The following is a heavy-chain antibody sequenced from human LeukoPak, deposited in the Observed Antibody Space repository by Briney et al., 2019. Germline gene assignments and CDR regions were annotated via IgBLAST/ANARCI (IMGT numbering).Heavy chain of an antibody. CDR1: GFTFGSYA. Sequence: GGSLRLSCAASGFTFGSYAMTWVRQAPGKGLEWVSSIDASGGSTYYADSVKGRFTISRNNSKNTFYLQMNTLRADDTAVYYCAKGSGSGWYGWFAPWGQGTLVTVSS. V-gene: IGHV3-23*01. CDR3: AKGSGSGWYGWFAP. CDR2: IDASGGST. D-gene: IGHD6-19*01. J-gene: IGHJ5*02.